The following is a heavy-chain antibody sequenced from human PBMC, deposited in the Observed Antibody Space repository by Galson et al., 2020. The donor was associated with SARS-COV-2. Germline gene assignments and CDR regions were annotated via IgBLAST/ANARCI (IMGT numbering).Heavy chain of an antibody. V-gene: IGHV2-5*02. Sequence: SGPTLAKPTQTLTLTCTFTGFPLSTSGAGVGWIRQPPGNALEWLALIHCADATRHCPSLQSRLTTTKDTSKNQVVLTMTNMDPVDTATSYCAHTLALVNHYYFDYWGQGTLVTGSS. D-gene: IGHD2-2*01. CDR2: IHCADAT. CDR3: AHTLALVNHYYFDY. CDR1: GFPLSTSGAG. J-gene: IGHJ4*02.